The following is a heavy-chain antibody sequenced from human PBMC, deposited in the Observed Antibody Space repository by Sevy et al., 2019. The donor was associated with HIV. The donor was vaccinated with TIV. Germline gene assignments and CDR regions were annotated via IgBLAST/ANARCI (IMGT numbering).Heavy chain of an antibody. D-gene: IGHD3-16*01. CDR1: GFTFSANW. CDR2: IKADGSDK. CDR3: AHETFGRFES. J-gene: IGHJ4*02. V-gene: IGHV3-7*01. Sequence: GESLKISCAASGFTFSANWMNWVRQAPGKELEWVANIKADGSDKHYVDSVEGRFTISRDNAKNLLFLQMNSLRVEDTAVYYCAHETFGRFESWGQGTLVTVSS.